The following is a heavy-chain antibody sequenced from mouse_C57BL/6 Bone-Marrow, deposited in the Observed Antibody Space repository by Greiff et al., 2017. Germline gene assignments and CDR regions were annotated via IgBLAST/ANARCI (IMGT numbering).Heavy chain of an antibody. CDR1: GYTFTSYW. CDR3: ARETSYYSNCAWFAY. D-gene: IGHD2-5*01. Sequence: QVQLQQPGAELVKPGASVKMSCKASGYTFTSYWITWVKQRPGQGLEWIGDIYPGSGSTNYNEKFKSKATLTVDTSSSTAYMQLSSLTSEYSAVYYCARETSYYSNCAWFAYWGQGTLVTVSA. V-gene: IGHV1-55*01. CDR2: IYPGSGST. J-gene: IGHJ3*01.